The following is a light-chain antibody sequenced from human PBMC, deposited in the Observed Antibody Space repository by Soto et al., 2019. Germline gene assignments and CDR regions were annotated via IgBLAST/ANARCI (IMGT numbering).Light chain of an antibody. Sequence: EIVLTQSPGTLSLSPGDRATLSCRASQSIGSSLAWYQHRPGQAPRLLIYEASTRATGIPARFSGSGSGTDFTLNIFSLQTEDSAVYYCQQRSNWPPFTFGPGTKVDIK. CDR2: EAS. J-gene: IGKJ3*01. CDR3: QQRSNWPPFT. CDR1: QSIGSS. V-gene: IGKV3-11*01.